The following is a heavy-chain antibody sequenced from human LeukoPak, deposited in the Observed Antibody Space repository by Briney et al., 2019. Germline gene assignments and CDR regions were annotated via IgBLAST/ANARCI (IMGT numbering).Heavy chain of an antibody. V-gene: IGHV3-23*01. CDR3: ARVFSGWYFYFDN. D-gene: IGHD6-19*01. J-gene: IGHJ4*02. CDR1: GFTFDSYA. Sequence: PEGSLRLSCAASGFTFDSYAMNWVRQAPGKGLEWVSSISRNGDHTYYPDSVRGRFTISRDNAKNTLYLQMNSLRAEDTGVYFCARVFSGWYFYFDNWGQGTLVTVSP. CDR2: ISRNGDHT.